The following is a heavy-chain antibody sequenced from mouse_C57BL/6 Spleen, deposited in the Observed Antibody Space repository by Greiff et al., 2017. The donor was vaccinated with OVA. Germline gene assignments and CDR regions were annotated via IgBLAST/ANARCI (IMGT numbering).Heavy chain of an antibody. V-gene: IGHV1-59*01. CDR1: GYTFTSYW. CDR3: ARGTQEYYFDY. J-gene: IGHJ2*01. Sequence: QVQLQQPGAELERPGTSVKLSCKASGYTFTSYWMHWVKQRPGQGLEWIGVIDPSASYTNYNQKFKGKATLTVDTSSSTAYMQLSSLTSEDSAVYYCARGTQEYYFDYWGQGTTLTVSS. CDR2: IDPSASYT.